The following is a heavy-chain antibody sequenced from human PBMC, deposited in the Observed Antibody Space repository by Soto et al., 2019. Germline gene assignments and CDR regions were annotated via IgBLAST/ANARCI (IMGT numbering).Heavy chain of an antibody. Sequence: QVQLQESGPGLVKPSETLSLTCVVSGGSITSNWWSWVRQPPGKGLEWIGEMYHSGSANYKPSLTSRVTMSVDESKTEFSLKLTSVTAADTAAYYCGKHDSYRFDSWGQGTLVTVSS. CDR1: GGSITSNW. CDR2: MYHSGSA. V-gene: IGHV4-4*02. CDR3: GKHDSYRFDS. D-gene: IGHD2-21*02. J-gene: IGHJ5*01.